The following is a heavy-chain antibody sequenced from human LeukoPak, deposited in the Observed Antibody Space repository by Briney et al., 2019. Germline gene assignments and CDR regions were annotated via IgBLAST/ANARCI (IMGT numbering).Heavy chain of an antibody. D-gene: IGHD3-22*01. V-gene: IGHV4-61*01. J-gene: IGHJ3*02. CDR3: ARAQDSSGYKFDI. Sequence: SETLSLTCTVSGGSISSSSYYWSWIRQPPGKGLEWIGYIYYSGSTNYNPSLKSRVTISVDTSKNQFSLRLSSVTAADTAVYYCARAQDSSGYKFDIWGQGTMVTVSS. CDR2: IYYSGST. CDR1: GGSISSSSYY.